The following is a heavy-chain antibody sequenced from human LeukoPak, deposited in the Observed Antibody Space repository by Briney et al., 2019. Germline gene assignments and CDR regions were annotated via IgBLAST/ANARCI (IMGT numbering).Heavy chain of an antibody. V-gene: IGHV3-23*01. D-gene: IGHD3-3*01. CDR1: GFTFSSYA. CDR2: ISGSGDNT. Sequence: GGSLRLSCAVSGFTFSSYAMSWVRQAPGKGLEWVSAISGSGDNTYYADSVKGRFTISRDNSKNTLYLQMNCLRAEDTAVYYCAKSGYYTGPNPGLDYWGQGTLVTVSS. J-gene: IGHJ4*02. CDR3: AKSGYYTGPNPGLDY.